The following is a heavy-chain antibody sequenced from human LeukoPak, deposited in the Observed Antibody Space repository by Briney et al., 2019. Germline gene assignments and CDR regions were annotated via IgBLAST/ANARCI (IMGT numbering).Heavy chain of an antibody. Sequence: SETLSLTCTVSGGSISSSSYYWGWIRQPPGRGLEWIGIIYYSGGTYYNPSLKSRVTISVDTSKNQFSLKLSSVTAADTAVYYRARRSRAAAGLGENWFDPWGQGTLVTVSS. CDR1: GGSISSSSYY. CDR2: IYYSGGT. D-gene: IGHD6-13*01. V-gene: IGHV4-39*01. J-gene: IGHJ5*02. CDR3: ARRSRAAAGLGENWFDP.